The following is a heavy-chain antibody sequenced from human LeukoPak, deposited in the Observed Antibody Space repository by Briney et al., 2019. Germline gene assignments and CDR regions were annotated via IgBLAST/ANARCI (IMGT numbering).Heavy chain of an antibody. CDR3: ATYYYDSSGYYLYY. Sequence: SQTLSFTCTVSGGSISSGGYYWSWIRQHPGKGLEWIGYIYYSGSTYYNPSLKSRVTISVDTSKNQFSLKLSSVTAADTAVYYCATYYYDSSGYYLYYWGQGTLVTVSS. J-gene: IGHJ4*02. D-gene: IGHD3-22*01. V-gene: IGHV4-31*03. CDR2: IYYSGST. CDR1: GGSISSGGYY.